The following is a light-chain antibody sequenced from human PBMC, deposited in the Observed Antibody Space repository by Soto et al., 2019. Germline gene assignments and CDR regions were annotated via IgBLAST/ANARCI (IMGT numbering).Light chain of an antibody. CDR1: QSVSNNY. Sequence: EIVLTQSPGILSLSPGERATLSCRASQSVSNNYLAWYQQKPGQAPRLLIYDASSRATGIPDRFSGSGSGKDFTLTIRRLEPEDFAVYSCQQYVGSLRTFGQGTKVEIK. CDR2: DAS. V-gene: IGKV3-20*01. J-gene: IGKJ1*01. CDR3: QQYVGSLRT.